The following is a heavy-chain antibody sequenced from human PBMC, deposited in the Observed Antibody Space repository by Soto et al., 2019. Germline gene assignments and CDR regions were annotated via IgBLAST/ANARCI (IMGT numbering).Heavy chain of an antibody. CDR2: IIPIFDTA. Sequence: GASVKVSCKASGGTFSSYAITWVRQAPGQGLEWMGEIIPIFDTANYAQKFQGRVTITADESTSTAYMELSSLRSEDTAVYYCARRVLGHSSWYNWFDPWGQGTLVTVSS. J-gene: IGHJ5*02. D-gene: IGHD6-13*01. CDR1: GGTFSSYA. CDR3: ARRVLGHSSWYNWFDP. V-gene: IGHV1-69*13.